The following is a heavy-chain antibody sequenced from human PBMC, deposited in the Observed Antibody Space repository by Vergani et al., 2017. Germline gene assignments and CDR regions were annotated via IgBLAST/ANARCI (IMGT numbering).Heavy chain of an antibody. CDR1: GGSISSYY. V-gene: IGHV4-59*01. CDR3: ARVLRSSWYYFDY. Sequence: QVQLQESGPGLVKPSETLSLTCTVSGGSISSYYWSWIRQPPGKGLEWIGYIYYSGSTNYNPSLKSRVTISVDTSKNQFSLKLSSVTAADTAVYYCARVLRSSWYYFDYWGQGTLDTVSS. J-gene: IGHJ4*02. CDR2: IYYSGST. D-gene: IGHD6-13*01.